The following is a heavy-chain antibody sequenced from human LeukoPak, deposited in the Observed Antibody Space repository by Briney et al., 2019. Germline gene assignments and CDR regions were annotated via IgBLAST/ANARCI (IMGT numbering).Heavy chain of an antibody. J-gene: IGHJ4*02. CDR1: GFTFRDYY. CDR2: ISSSSSYI. CDR3: ARDDSTWLQSHDY. D-gene: IGHD5-24*01. V-gene: IGHV3-21*01. Sequence: KPGGSLRLSCAASGFTFRDYYMNWVRQAPGKGLEWVSSISSSSSYIYYADSVKGRFTISRDNAKNTLYLQMHSLRAEDTAVYYCARDDSTWLQSHDYWGQGTLVTVSS.